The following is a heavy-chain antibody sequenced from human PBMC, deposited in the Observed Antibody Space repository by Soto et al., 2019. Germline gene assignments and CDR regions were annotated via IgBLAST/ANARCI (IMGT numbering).Heavy chain of an antibody. CDR1: GGTFSSYT. CDR3: AREGIAVAGTDY. Sequence: QVQLVQSGAEVKKPGSSVKVSCKASGGTFSSYTISWVRQAPGQGLEWMGRIIPILGIANYAQKFQGRVTIXAXISTSTAYMELSSLRSEDTAVYYCAREGIAVAGTDYWGQGTLVTVSS. V-gene: IGHV1-69*08. J-gene: IGHJ4*02. D-gene: IGHD6-19*01. CDR2: IIPILGIA.